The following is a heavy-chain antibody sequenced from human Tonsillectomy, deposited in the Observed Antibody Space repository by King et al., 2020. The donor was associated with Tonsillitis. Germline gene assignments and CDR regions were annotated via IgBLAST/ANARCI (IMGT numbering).Heavy chain of an antibody. Sequence: VQLVESGGGLVQPGGSLRLSCAASGFTFSSYAMSWVRQAPGKGLEWVSAISGSGGSTYYADSVKGRFTISRDNSKNTLYLQMNSLRAEDTAVYYCAKCRTCGDYGQVVYFRHWGKGPLLPVP. CDR3: AKCRTCGDYGQVVYFRH. D-gene: IGHD4-17*01. J-gene: IGHJ1*01. V-gene: IGHV3-23*04. CDR2: ISGSGGST. CDR1: GFTFSSYA.